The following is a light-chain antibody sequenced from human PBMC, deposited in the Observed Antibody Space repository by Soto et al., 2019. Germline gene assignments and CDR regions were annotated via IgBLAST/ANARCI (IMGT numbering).Light chain of an antibody. CDR2: VTS. Sequence: SSSPGARSNLSCRASQFLSSTYLALHQQKPGQSPRLLIYVTSSRATGIPDRFSGSWSGTDFTRIISRQEAKDFGVYACQQPVTFGQGTRLEIK. CDR1: QFLSSTY. CDR3: QQPVT. J-gene: IGKJ5*01. V-gene: IGKV3D-20*02.